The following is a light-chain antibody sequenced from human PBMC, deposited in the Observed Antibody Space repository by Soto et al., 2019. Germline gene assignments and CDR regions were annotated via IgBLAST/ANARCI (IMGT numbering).Light chain of an antibody. Sequence: QSVLTKPPSVAGSPGQSVAISCAWSSSNIGAEYDVHWYQQLPGTAPKRLIYGDNNRPSGVPDRFSGSKSGTSASLAITGLQPEDEADYYCQSYDSSLTTFVFGTGTKVTVL. J-gene: IGLJ1*01. V-gene: IGLV1-40*01. CDR3: QSYDSSLTTFV. CDR2: GDN. CDR1: SSNIGAEYD.